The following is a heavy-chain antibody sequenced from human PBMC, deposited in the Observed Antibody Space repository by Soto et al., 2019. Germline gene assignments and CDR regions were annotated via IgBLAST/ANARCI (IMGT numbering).Heavy chain of an antibody. D-gene: IGHD3-3*01. Sequence: ASVNVSCKASGGTFSSYAISWVRQAPGQGLEWMGGIIPIFGTANYAQKFQGRVTITADESTSTAYMELSSLRSEDTAVYYCARDRDFWSGYYHWGQGTTVTVSS. CDR1: GGTFSSYA. J-gene: IGHJ6*02. CDR2: IIPIFGTA. CDR3: ARDRDFWSGYYH. V-gene: IGHV1-69*13.